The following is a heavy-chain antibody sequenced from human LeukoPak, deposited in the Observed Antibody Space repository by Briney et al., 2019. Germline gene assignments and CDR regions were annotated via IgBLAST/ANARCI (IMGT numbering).Heavy chain of an antibody. V-gene: IGHV4-59*01. D-gene: IGHD7-27*01. CDR2: IYYSGST. Sequence: SETLSLTCTVSGGSISSYYWSWIRQPPGKGLEWIRYIYYSGSTNYNPSLKSRVTISVDTSKNQFSLKLSSVTAADTAVYYCARLTANWGSRYYYYGMDVWGKGTTVTVSS. J-gene: IGHJ6*04. CDR3: ARLTANWGSRYYYYGMDV. CDR1: GGSISSYY.